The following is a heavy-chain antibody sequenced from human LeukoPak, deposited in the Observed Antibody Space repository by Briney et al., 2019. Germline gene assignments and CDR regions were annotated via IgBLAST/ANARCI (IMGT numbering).Heavy chain of an antibody. CDR3: ARDFLRPVSGTFVDVFDI. D-gene: IGHD3-10*01. V-gene: IGHV1-18*01. J-gene: IGHJ3*02. CDR2: ISTHDDGS. Sequence: ASVKVSCKGFGYTFTSYGISWVRQVPGEGLEWMGWISTHDDGSSNAQKFQGRVALTKDTSTNTAYMELTSLTSDDTAIYYCARDFLRPVSGTFVDVFDIWGQGTMVTVSS. CDR1: GYTFTSYG.